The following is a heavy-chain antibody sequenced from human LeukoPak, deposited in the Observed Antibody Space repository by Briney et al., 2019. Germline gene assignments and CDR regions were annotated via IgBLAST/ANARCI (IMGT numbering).Heavy chain of an antibody. Sequence: SETLSLTCTVSGGSISSSSYYWRWLRQPAGKGLEWIGRMYSSGTTNYNPSLKSRVTISVDTSKNQSSLKLSSVTASDTAVYYCATSPVTTWWFDPWGQGTLVTVSS. CDR3: ATSPVTTWWFDP. V-gene: IGHV4-61*02. J-gene: IGHJ5*02. D-gene: IGHD4-17*01. CDR1: GGSISSSSYY. CDR2: MYSSGTT.